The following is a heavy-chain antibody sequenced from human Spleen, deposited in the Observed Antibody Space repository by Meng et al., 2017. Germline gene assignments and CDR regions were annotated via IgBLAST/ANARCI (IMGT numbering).Heavy chain of an antibody. Sequence: GESLKISCAASGFTFSDYYMTWIRQAPGKGLEWVSLISSYDSTTDYSDSVKGRFTISRDNAKNLLYLQMNSLRAEDTAVYYCARDRQYYYDSSAYTYWGQGTLVTVSS. CDR2: ISSYDSTT. V-gene: IGHV3-11*04. CDR1: GFTFSDYY. D-gene: IGHD3-22*01. CDR3: ARDRQYYYDSSAYTY. J-gene: IGHJ4*02.